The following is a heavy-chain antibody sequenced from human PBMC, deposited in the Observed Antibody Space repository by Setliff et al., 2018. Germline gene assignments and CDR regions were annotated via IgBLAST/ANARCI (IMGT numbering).Heavy chain of an antibody. Sequence: AASVKVSCKASGYTFTSYDINWVRQATGQGLEWMGWMNPNSGNTGYAQKFQGRVTMTRNTSISTAYMELSSLRSEDTAVYYCARLVSGYDFWSGYWNYYYYYYYMDVWGKGTTVTVSS. CDR3: ARLVSGYDFWSGYWNYYYYYYYMDV. CDR1: GYTFTSYD. J-gene: IGHJ6*03. D-gene: IGHD3-3*01. CDR2: MNPNSGNT. V-gene: IGHV1-8*02.